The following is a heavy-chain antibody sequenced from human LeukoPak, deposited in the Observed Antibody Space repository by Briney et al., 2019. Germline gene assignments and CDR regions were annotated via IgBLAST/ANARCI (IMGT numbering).Heavy chain of an antibody. V-gene: IGHV3-23*01. J-gene: IGHJ3*02. CDR1: GFTFDDYG. Sequence: HPGGSLRLSCAASGFTFDDYGLSWVRQAPWKGLEWVSGYADSVKGRFTISRDNSKNTLYLQMNSLRAEDTAVYYYAKDWVRSSWETDAFDIWGQGTMVTVSS. CDR3: AKDWVRSSWETDAFDI. D-gene: IGHD6-13*01.